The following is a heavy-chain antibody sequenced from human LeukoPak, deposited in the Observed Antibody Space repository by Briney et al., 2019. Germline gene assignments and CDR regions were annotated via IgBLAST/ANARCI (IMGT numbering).Heavy chain of an antibody. CDR2: IIPIFGTA. CDR1: GCTFSIYA. J-gene: IGHJ4*02. V-gene: IGHV1-69*05. Sequence: ASVTVSCKASGCTFSIYAISWVRQAPGQGLEWMGGIIPIFGTANYAQKCQGRVTITTDESTSTAYMELSSLRSEDTAVYYCAQSYNYYDSSGYSMDLGYWGQGTLVTVSS. D-gene: IGHD3-22*01. CDR3: AQSYNYYDSSGYSMDLGY.